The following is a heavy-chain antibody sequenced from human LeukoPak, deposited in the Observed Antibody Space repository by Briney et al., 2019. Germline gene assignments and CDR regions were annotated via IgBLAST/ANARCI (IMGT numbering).Heavy chain of an antibody. CDR1: GFTFSSYS. V-gene: IGHV3-21*01. D-gene: IGHD5-24*01. Sequence: GRSLRLSCAASGFTFSSYSMNWVRQAPGKGLEWVSSISSSSSYIYYADSVKGRFTISRDNAKNSLYLQMNSLRAEDTAVYYXXXXVRMATIILLDYWGQGTLVTVSS. CDR3: XXXVRMATIILLDY. CDR2: ISSSSSYI. J-gene: IGHJ4*02.